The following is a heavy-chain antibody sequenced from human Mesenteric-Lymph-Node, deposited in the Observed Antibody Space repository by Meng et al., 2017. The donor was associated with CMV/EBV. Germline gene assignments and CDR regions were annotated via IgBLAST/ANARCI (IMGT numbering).Heavy chain of an antibody. J-gene: IGHJ5*02. CDR2: ISWDGGST. D-gene: IGHD3-3*01. CDR3: ARDDSRFFVDP. V-gene: IGHV3-43D*03. CDR1: GFTFDDYA. Sequence: GESLKISCAASGFTFDDYAMHWVRQAPGKGLEWVSLISWDGGSTYYNPSLKSRVTISVDTSKNQFSLKLSSVTAADTAVYYCARDDSRFFVDPWGQGTLVTVSS.